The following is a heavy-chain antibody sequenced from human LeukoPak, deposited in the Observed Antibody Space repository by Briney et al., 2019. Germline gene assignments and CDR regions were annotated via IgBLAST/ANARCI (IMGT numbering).Heavy chain of an antibody. V-gene: IGHV3-30*02. J-gene: IGHJ6*03. CDR1: GFTFSSYG. Sequence: PGGSLRLSCAASGFTFSSYGMHWVRQAPGKGLEWVAFIRYDGSNKYYADSVKGRFTISRDNSKNTLYLQMNSLRAEDTAVYYCARVLIPHYYMDVWGKGTTVTVSS. CDR2: IRYDGSNK. CDR3: ARVLIPHYYMDV.